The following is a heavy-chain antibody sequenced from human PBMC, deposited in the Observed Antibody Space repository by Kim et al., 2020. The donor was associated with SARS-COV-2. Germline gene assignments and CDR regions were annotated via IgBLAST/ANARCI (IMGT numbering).Heavy chain of an antibody. D-gene: IGHD2-21*02. CDR3: ARGADQAYCGGDCQPSP. Sequence: LKSRVTISVDTSKNQFSLKLSSVTAADTAVYYCARGADQAYCGGDCQPSPWGQGTMVTVSS. J-gene: IGHJ3*01. V-gene: IGHV4-34*01.